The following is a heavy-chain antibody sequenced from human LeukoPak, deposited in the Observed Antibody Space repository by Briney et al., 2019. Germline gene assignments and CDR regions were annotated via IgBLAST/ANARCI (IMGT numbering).Heavy chain of an antibody. D-gene: IGHD3-22*01. J-gene: IGHJ4*02. CDR1: GGSISSSSYY. V-gene: IGHV4-39*01. CDR2: IYYSGST. Sequence: SETLSLTCTVSGGSISSSSYYWGWIRQPPGKGLEWIGSIYYSGSTYYNPSLKSRVTISVDTSKNQFSLKLSSVTAADTAVYYCARVPRDSSGPFDYWGQGTLVTVSS. CDR3: ARVPRDSSGPFDY.